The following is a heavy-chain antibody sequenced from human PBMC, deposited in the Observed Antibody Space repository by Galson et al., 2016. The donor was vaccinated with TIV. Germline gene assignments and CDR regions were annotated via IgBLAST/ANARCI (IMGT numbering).Heavy chain of an antibody. D-gene: IGHD6-19*01. J-gene: IGHJ4*02. V-gene: IGHV3-7*01. Sequence: SLRLSCAASGFTFGSYFMNWVRQAPGKGLEWVANITPDGGEKHYVDSVKGRFTISRDNAKNSLYLQMSSLRAEDTAVYYCARGTTLTEVADYFEYWGQGALVTVSS. CDR3: ARGTTLTEVADYFEY. CDR1: GFTFGSYF. CDR2: ITPDGGEK.